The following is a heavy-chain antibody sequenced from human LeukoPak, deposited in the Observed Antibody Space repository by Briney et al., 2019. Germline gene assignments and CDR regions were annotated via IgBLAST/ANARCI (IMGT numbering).Heavy chain of an antibody. V-gene: IGHV4-34*01. D-gene: IGHD3-22*01. Sequence: SETLSLTCAVYGGSFSGYYWSWIRQPPGKGLEWIGEINHSGSTNYNPSLKSRVTISVDTSKNQFSLKLTSVTAADTAVYYCARDDSSAGPKNWGQGTLVTVSS. CDR2: INHSGST. J-gene: IGHJ4*02. CDR3: ARDDSSAGPKN. CDR1: GGSFSGYY.